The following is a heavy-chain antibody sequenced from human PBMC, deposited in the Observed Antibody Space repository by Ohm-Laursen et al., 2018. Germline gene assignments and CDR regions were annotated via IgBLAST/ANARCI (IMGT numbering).Heavy chain of an antibody. CDR3: ASCSSNSCYTDSGMDV. Sequence: SLRLSCAASGFTFDNYAMHWVRQAPGKGLEWVSGIIWNNGYIGYADSVKGRFTISRDNAKNSLYLQMNSLRAEDTAVYHCASCSSNSCYTDSGMDVWGQGTTVTFSS. J-gene: IGHJ6*02. CDR2: IIWNNGYI. CDR1: GFTFDNYA. V-gene: IGHV3-9*01. D-gene: IGHD2-2*02.